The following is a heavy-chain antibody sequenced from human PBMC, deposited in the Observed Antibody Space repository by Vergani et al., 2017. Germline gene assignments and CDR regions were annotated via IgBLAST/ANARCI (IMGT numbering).Heavy chain of an antibody. CDR3: ARAGYSYGGLLDY. J-gene: IGHJ4*02. V-gene: IGHV4-39*07. D-gene: IGHD5-18*01. CDR2: IYYSGCT. CDR1: GGSISSSSYY. Sequence: QLQLQESGPGLVKPSETLSLTCTVSGGSISSSSYYWGWIRQPPGKGLEWIGSIYYSGCTYYNPSLKSRVTISVDTSKYQFSLTLSSVTAADTAVYYCARAGYSYGGLLDYWGQGTLVTVSS.